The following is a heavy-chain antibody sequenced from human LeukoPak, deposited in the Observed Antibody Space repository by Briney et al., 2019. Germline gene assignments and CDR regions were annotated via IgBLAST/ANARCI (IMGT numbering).Heavy chain of an antibody. CDR3: ATMGATNFDH. J-gene: IGHJ4*02. V-gene: IGHV1-2*02. CDR2: INPNSDGT. CDR1: GYTFTDYY. Sequence: ASVKVSCKASGYTFTDYYMHWVRQAPGQGLEWLGWINPNSDGTSYAQKFQGRVTMTRDTSISTAYMEVSRLRSDDTAVYYCATMGATNFDHWGQGTLVTVSS. D-gene: IGHD1-26*01.